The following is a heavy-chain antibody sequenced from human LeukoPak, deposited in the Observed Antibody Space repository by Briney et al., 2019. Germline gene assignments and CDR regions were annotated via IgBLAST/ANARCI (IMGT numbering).Heavy chain of an antibody. Sequence: GGSLRLSCVASGFTFSSYWMSWVRQAPGKGLEWVANIKQDGSEKYYVDSVKGRFTIPRDNAKNSLYLQMNSLRAEDTAVYYCARGNNWNLFDYWGQGTLVTVSS. V-gene: IGHV3-7*03. J-gene: IGHJ4*02. D-gene: IGHD1-20*01. CDR2: IKQDGSEK. CDR3: ARGNNWNLFDY. CDR1: GFTFSSYW.